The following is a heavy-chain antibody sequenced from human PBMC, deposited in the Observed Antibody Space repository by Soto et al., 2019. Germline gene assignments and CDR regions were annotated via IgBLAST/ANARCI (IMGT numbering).Heavy chain of an antibody. CDR1: GFTFSFYA. J-gene: IGHJ4*02. D-gene: IGHD2-8*02. Sequence: GGSLRLSCAASGFTFSFYAMHWVRQAPGKGLEWVAVIAYDGSTMYYTDSVKGRFTISRDNSNNTLYLQMNSLRAEDTAVYYCAKPSCTGGACRELRLFDYWGQGTLVTVSS. V-gene: IGHV3-30*18. CDR2: IAYDGSTM. CDR3: AKPSCTGGACRELRLFDY.